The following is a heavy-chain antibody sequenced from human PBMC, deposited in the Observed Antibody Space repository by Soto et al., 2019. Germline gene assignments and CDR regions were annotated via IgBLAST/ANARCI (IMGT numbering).Heavy chain of an antibody. D-gene: IGHD1-26*01. CDR1: GCSLSTSGVG. J-gene: IGHJ6*02. CDR3: SHRRGLLRVNGMDG. V-gene: IGHV2-5*02. CDR2: IYWDDDK. Sequence: QITLKESGPTLVKPTQTLTLTCTFSGCSLSTSGVGVGWIRQPPGKALALLALIYWDDDKRYSPSLKSMLTITKETSKNQVVITMTNMDPVDTDTYYYSHRRGLLRVNGMDGWGQGTPVTVS.